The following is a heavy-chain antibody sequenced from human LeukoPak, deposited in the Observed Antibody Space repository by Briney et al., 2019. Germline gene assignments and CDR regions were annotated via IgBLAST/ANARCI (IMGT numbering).Heavy chain of an antibody. Sequence: PGGSLRLSCAASGFTFSSYSMNWVRRAPGKGLEWVSSISSSSSYIYYADSVKGRFTISRDNAKNSLYLQMNSLRAEDTAVYYCARDIDYGGNSYYFDYWGQGTLVTVSS. V-gene: IGHV3-21*01. J-gene: IGHJ4*02. CDR3: ARDIDYGGNSYYFDY. CDR1: GFTFSSYS. D-gene: IGHD4-23*01. CDR2: ISSSSSYI.